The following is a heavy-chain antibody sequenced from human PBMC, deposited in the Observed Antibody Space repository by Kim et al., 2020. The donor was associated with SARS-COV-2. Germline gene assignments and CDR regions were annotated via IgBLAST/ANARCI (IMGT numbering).Heavy chain of an antibody. CDR3: ARRRDGYRGAFDI. Sequence: SNPSLKSLVTISVDTSMNQFSLKMSSVTAADTALYFCARRRDGYRGAFDIWGQVTMVTVSS. V-gene: IGHV4-39*01. J-gene: IGHJ3*02. D-gene: IGHD5-12*01.